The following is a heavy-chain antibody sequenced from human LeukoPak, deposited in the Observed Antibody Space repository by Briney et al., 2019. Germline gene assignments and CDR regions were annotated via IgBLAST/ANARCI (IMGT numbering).Heavy chain of an antibody. D-gene: IGHD2-21*02. CDR3: ALGSGPTWGGDYFGLAGYYYYGMDV. CDR1: GFTFSSYA. J-gene: IGHJ6*02. Sequence: PGGSLRLSCAASGFTFSSYAMHWVRQAPGKGLEWVAVIWYDGSNKYYADSVKGRFTISRDNSKNTLYLQMNSLRAEDTAVYYCALGSGPTWGGDYFGLAGYYYYGMDVWGQGTTVTVSS. CDR2: IWYDGSNK. V-gene: IGHV3-33*08.